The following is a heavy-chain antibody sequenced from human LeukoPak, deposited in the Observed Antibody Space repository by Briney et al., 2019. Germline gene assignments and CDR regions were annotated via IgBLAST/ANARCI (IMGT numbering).Heavy chain of an antibody. V-gene: IGHV3-21*01. Sequence: GGSLRLSRAASGFTFSSYSMNWVRQAPGKGLEWVSSISSSSSYIYYADSVKGRFTISRDNAKNSLYLQMNSLRAEDTAVYYCARGEYCSSTSCSPFDYWGQGTLVTVSS. J-gene: IGHJ4*02. CDR3: ARGEYCSSTSCSPFDY. CDR1: GFTFSSYS. D-gene: IGHD2-2*01. CDR2: ISSSSSYI.